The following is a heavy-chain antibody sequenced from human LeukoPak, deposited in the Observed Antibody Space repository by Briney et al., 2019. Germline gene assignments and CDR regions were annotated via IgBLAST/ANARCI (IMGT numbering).Heavy chain of an antibody. CDR2: ISSSGVTI. V-gene: IGHV3-11*01. Sequence: PGGSLRLSCAASGFTFSDFYMSWIRQAPGKGLEWISYISSSGVTIYYADSVKGRFTISRDNAKNILYLQMNGLRAEDTAVYYCAKDQATAVAWDAFDIWGQGTMVTVSS. CDR3: AKDQATAVAWDAFDI. J-gene: IGHJ3*02. CDR1: GFTFSDFY. D-gene: IGHD6-19*01.